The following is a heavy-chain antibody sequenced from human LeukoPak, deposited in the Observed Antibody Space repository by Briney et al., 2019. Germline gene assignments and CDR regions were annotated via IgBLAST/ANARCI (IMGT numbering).Heavy chain of an antibody. J-gene: IGHJ4*02. CDR1: GYSIRSNYY. CDR3: ARNVSYSFDY. Sequence: PSETLCLTCDVSGYSIRSNYYWGWTRQPPGKGLEWIGIIYHRGSTYYNPSLKSRVTISVDTSKDQFSLKLSSVTAADSAVYYCARNVSYSFDYWGQGTLVTVSS. V-gene: IGHV4-38-2*01. CDR2: IYHRGST. D-gene: IGHD1-1*01.